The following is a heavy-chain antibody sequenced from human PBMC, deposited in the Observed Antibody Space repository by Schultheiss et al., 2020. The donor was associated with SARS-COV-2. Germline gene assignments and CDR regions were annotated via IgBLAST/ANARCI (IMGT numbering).Heavy chain of an antibody. CDR3: ALGELPDAFDI. CDR2: ISSSGSTI. CDR1: GFTVSSNY. Sequence: GSLRLSCAASGFTVSSNYMSWIRQAPGKGLEWVSYISSSGSTIYYADSVKGRFTISRDNAKNSLYLQMNSLRAEDTAVYYCALGELPDAFDIWGQGTMVTVSS. V-gene: IGHV3-11*01. J-gene: IGHJ3*02. D-gene: IGHD1-26*01.